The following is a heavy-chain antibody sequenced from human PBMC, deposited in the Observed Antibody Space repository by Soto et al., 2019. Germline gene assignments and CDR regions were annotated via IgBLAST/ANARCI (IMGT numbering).Heavy chain of an antibody. CDR1: GYSLTSYG. J-gene: IGHJ5*01. CDR2: ISGYNGNT. CDR3: ARVAEWIKXRPDWFDS. V-gene: IGHV1-18*01. D-gene: IGHD2-2*03. Sequence: QVPLVQSGAEVKKPGASVKVSCKASGYSLTSYGISWVRQAPGQGLEWMGWISGYNGNTNYQQKFQGRVTMTTDTSTKTAYMELRSLRPDDTAVYYCARVAEWIKXRPDWFDSWGQGTLVTVSS.